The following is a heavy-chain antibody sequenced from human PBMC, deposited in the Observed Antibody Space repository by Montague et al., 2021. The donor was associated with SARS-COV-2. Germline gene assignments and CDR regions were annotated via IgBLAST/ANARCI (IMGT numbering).Heavy chain of an antibody. D-gene: IGHD5-12*01. V-gene: IGHV3-30-3*01. CDR3: ARDGGGYSDY. J-gene: IGHJ4*02. CDR2: ISYDGSNK. CDR1: GFTFSSYA. Sequence: SLRLSCPASGFTFSSYAMYWVRQAPGKGLEWVAVISYDGSNKYYADSVKGRFTISRDNSKNTLYLQMNSLRAEDTAVYYCARDGGGYSDYWGQGTLVTVSS.